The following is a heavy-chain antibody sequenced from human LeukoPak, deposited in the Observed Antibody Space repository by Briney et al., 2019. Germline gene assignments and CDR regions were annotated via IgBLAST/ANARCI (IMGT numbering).Heavy chain of an antibody. V-gene: IGHV4-39*01. J-gene: IGHJ4*02. CDR2: IYYSGGT. D-gene: IGHD4-17*01. CDR3: ARIPDYGDYYFDY. CDR1: GGSISSSSYY. Sequence: SETLSLTCTVSGGSISSSSYYWGWIRQPPGKGLEWIGSIYYSGGTYYNPSLKSRVTISVDTSKNQFSLKLSSVTAADTAVYYCARIPDYGDYYFDYWGQGTLVTVSS.